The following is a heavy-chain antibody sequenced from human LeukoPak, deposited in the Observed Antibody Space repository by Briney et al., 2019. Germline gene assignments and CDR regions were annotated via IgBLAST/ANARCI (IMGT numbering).Heavy chain of an antibody. V-gene: IGHV4-59*01. CDR2: IYYSWST. J-gene: IGHJ6*03. D-gene: IGHD6-13*01. CDR3: ARAMDRSSWYYYYYMDV. Sequence: SETLSLTCTVSGGSISSYYWSWIRQPPGKGLEWIGYIYYSWSTNYNPSLKSRVTISVDTSKNQFSLKLSSVTAADTAVYYCARAMDRSSWYYYYYMDVWGKGTTVTVSS. CDR1: GGSISSYY.